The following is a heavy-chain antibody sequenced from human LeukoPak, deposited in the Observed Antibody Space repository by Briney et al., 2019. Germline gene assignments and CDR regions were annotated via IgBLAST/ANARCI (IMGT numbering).Heavy chain of an antibody. CDR2: IYSGGST. CDR3: ASGWLLSGIPRDY. V-gene: IGHV3-53*01. CDR1: GFTVSSNY. Sequence: GGSLRLSCAASGFTVSSNYMSWVRQAPGKGLEWVSVIYSGGSTYYADSVKGRFTISRDNSKNTLYLQMNSLRAEDTAVYYCASGWLLSGIPRDYWGQGTLVTVSS. D-gene: IGHD3-3*01. J-gene: IGHJ4*02.